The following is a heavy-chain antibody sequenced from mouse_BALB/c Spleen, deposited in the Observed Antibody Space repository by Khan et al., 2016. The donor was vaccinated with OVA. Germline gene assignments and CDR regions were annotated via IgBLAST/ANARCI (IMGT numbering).Heavy chain of an antibody. J-gene: IGHJ1*01. V-gene: IGHV1-87*01. D-gene: IGHD2-1*01. CDR3: ARGRYGNWYFDV. CDR1: GYSFTSYW. Sequence: QVQLKQSGAELARPGASVKLSCKASGYSFTSYWMQWVKQRPGQGLEWIGAIYPGDGDTRYTQKFKGKATLTADNSSRTAYMQLSSLASDDSAIYYCARGRYGNWYFDVWGAGTTVTVSS. CDR2: IYPGDGDT.